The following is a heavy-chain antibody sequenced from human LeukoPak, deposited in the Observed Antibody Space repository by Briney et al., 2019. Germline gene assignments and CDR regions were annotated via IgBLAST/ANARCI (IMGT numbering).Heavy chain of an antibody. V-gene: IGHV3-7*01. CDR2: IRQDGGLK. Sequence: GGSLRLSCTASGFTFSSYWMSWVRQAPGKGLEWVANIRQDGGLKHYVDSVKGRFSISRDNAKNSLYLQMNGLRAEDTAVYYCARGADGAFDYWGQGIVVTVSP. CDR1: GFTFSSYW. CDR3: ARGADGAFDY. J-gene: IGHJ4*02. D-gene: IGHD5-24*01.